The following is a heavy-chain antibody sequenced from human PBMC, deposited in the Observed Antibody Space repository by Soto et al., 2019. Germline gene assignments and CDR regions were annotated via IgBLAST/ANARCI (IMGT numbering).Heavy chain of an antibody. CDR2: IYPGDSDT. Sequence: PGESLKISCKGSGYTFTNYWIGWVRQMPGKGLEWMGIIYPGDSDTKYNPSFQGQVTISADKSIATTYLQWSSLKASDTAIYYCAASIFYYGMDVWGQGTTVTVSS. J-gene: IGHJ6*02. CDR3: AASIFYYGMDV. V-gene: IGHV5-51*01. CDR1: GYTFTNYW.